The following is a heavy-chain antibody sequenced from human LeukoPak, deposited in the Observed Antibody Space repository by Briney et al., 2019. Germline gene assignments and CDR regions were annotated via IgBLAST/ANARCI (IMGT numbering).Heavy chain of an antibody. Sequence: GGSLRLSCAASGFTFSSYSMNWVRQAPGKGLEWVSSISSSSSYIYYTDSLKGRVTISRDNAKKSVYLQMNSLRAEDTAVYYCARGALDAATPFDSWGQGTLVTVSS. CDR2: ISSSSSYI. V-gene: IGHV3-21*01. CDR1: GFTFSSYS. J-gene: IGHJ5*01. CDR3: ARGALDAATPFDS. D-gene: IGHD2-15*01.